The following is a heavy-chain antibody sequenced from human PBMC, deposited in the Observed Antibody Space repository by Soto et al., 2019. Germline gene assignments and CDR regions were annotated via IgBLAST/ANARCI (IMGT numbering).Heavy chain of an antibody. V-gene: IGHV4-39*01. Sequence: SETLSLTCTFSGCSILDRTYYLAWIRQSPGKGLEWIGTIFYSGGTFYTPSLKSRVTMSVDTSNNQFSLKLSSVTAADTAVYYCARQASGYYYGWFDPWGQGTLVTVSS. CDR1: GCSILDRTYY. CDR3: ARQASGYYYGWFDP. CDR2: IFYSGGT. D-gene: IGHD3-22*01. J-gene: IGHJ5*02.